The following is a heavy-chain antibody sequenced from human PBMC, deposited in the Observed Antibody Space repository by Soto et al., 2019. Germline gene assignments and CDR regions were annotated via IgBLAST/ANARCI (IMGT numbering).Heavy chain of an antibody. CDR2: IHYSGST. CDR1: GGSVNIGTYY. Sequence: SQTLSLTCTVPGGSVNIGTYYWSWIRQPPGKGLEWIGFIHYSGSTYYNPSLKSRVTISVDTSKNQFSLKLSSVTAADTAVYYCARGPYYYDSSGYYHYWGQGNLVTVS. V-gene: IGHV4-30-4*08. D-gene: IGHD3-22*01. CDR3: ARGPYYYDSSGYYHY. J-gene: IGHJ4*02.